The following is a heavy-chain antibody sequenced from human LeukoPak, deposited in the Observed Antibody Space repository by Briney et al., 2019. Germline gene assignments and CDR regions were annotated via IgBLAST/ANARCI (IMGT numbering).Heavy chain of an antibody. CDR2: IYYSGST. J-gene: IGHJ4*02. CDR1: GGSISSSNYY. CDR3: ARPRGGVGATTYFDY. Sequence: SETLSLTCTVSGGSISSSNYYWGWIRQPPGKGLEWIGSIYYSGSTYYNPSLKSRVTISVDTSKNQFSLKLSSVTAADTAVYYCARPRGGVGATTYFDYWGQGTLVTVSS. V-gene: IGHV4-39*07. D-gene: IGHD1-26*01.